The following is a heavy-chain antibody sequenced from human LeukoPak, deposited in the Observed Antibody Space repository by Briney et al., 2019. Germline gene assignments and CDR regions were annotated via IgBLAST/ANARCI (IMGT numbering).Heavy chain of an antibody. J-gene: IGHJ3*02. CDR3: ARTRSNSGSYSDAFDI. Sequence: GGSLRLSCAASGFTFSSYAMSWVRQAPGKGLEWVSAISGSGGSTYYADSVKGRFTISRDNSKNTLYLQMNSLRAEDTAVYYCARTRSNSGSYSDAFDIWGQGTMVTVSS. V-gene: IGHV3-23*01. D-gene: IGHD1-26*01. CDR2: ISGSGGST. CDR1: GFTFSSYA.